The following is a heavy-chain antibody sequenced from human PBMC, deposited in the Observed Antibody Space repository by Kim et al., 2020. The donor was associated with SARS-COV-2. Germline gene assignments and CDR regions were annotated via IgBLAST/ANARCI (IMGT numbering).Heavy chain of an antibody. D-gene: IGHD1-26*01. CDR3: AREIVSYYGMDV. J-gene: IGHJ6*02. Sequence: YYADSVKGRSTIPRDNSKNTLYLQMNSLRAEDTAVYYCAREIVSYYGMDVWGQGTTVTVSS. V-gene: IGHV3-30*01.